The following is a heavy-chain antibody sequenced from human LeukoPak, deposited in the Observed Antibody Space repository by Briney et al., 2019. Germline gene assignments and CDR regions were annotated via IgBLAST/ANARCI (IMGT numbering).Heavy chain of an antibody. CDR1: GFTFSSYS. Sequence: PGGSLRLSCAASGFTFSSYSMNWVRQAPGKGLEWVSSISSSGYIYYADSVKGRFTISRDNAKNSLYLQMNSLRAEDTAVYYCASISAELVFDYWGQGTLVTVSS. D-gene: IGHD6-13*01. CDR2: ISSSGYI. CDR3: ASISAELVFDY. J-gene: IGHJ4*02. V-gene: IGHV3-21*01.